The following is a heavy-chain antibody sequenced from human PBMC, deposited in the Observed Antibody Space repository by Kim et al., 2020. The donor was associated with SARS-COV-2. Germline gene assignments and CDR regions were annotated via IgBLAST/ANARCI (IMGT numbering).Heavy chain of an antibody. Sequence: ASVKVSCKASGYTFTSYYMHWVRQAPGQGLEWMGIINPSGGSTSYAQKFQGRVTMTRDTSTSTVYMELSSLRSEDTAVYDCATGYCTNGVCPPLIYYYYMDVWGKGTTVTVSS. CDR3: ATGYCTNGVCPPLIYYYYMDV. D-gene: IGHD2-8*01. CDR2: INPSGGST. V-gene: IGHV1-46*01. J-gene: IGHJ6*03. CDR1: GYTFTSYY.